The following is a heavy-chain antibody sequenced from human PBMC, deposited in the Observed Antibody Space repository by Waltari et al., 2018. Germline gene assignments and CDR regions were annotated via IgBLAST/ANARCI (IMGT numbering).Heavy chain of an antibody. V-gene: IGHV3-7*01. CDR3: ARDDIAAAGLNWFDP. CDR1: GFTFSSYW. J-gene: IGHJ5*02. Sequence: EVQLVESGGGLVQPGGSLRLSCAASGFTFSSYWMSWVRQAPGKGVEWGGNIKEEGREKYYVDSGKGRFSISRDNAKNSLYLQMNSLRAEDTAVYYCARDDIAAAGLNWFDPWGQGTLVTVSS. D-gene: IGHD6-13*01. CDR2: IKEEGREK.